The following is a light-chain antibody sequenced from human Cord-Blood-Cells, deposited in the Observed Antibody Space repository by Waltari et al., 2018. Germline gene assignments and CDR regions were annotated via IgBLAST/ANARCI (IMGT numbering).Light chain of an antibody. V-gene: IGKV1D-12*01. CDR2: AAS. CDR1: RGISSW. J-gene: IGKJ4*01. Sequence: DIQMTQSPSSVSASEGDRVTITCRASRGISSWLAWYQQKPGKAPKLLIYAASSLQSGVPSRFSGSGSGTDFTLTISSLQPEDFATYYCQQANSFPLTFGGGTKVEIK. CDR3: QQANSFPLT.